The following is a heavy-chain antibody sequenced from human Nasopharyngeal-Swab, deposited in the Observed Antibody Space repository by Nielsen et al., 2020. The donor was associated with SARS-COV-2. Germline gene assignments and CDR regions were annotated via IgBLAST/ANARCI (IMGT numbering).Heavy chain of an antibody. CDR3: AKEAPSCDADCRSLSDY. J-gene: IGHJ4*02. CDR2: INGGGSLT. D-gene: IGHD2-21*02. Sequence: GESLKISCAASGFTFNTYSMTWVRQVPGTGLEWVSLINGGGSLTYYAASVKGRFTISKDNSKNTLYLQMSRLKADDTAIYYCAKEAPSCDADCRSLSDYWGQGILVTVSS. CDR1: GFTFNTYS. V-gene: IGHV3-23*01.